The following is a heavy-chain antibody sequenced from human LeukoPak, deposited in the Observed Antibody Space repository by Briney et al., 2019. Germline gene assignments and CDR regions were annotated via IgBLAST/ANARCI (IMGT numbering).Heavy chain of an antibody. CDR2: IYYSGST. Sequence: SETLSLTCTVSGGSISSYYWSWIRQPPGKGLEWIGYIYYSGSTNYNPSLKSRVTISVDTSKNQFSLKLSSVTAVDTAVYYCARVRKVSWFDPWGQGTLVTVSS. J-gene: IGHJ5*02. CDR1: GGSISSYY. V-gene: IGHV4-59*01. D-gene: IGHD3-22*01. CDR3: ARVRKVSWFDP.